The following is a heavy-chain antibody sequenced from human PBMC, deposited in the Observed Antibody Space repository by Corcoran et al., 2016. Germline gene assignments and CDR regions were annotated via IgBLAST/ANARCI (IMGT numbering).Heavy chain of an antibody. CDR2: IDWDDDK. CDR1: GFSLSTSGMC. J-gene: IGHJ6*02. D-gene: IGHD1-26*01. V-gene: IGHV2-70*01. CDR3: ARTLSGSYYLSTYYYGMDV. Sequence: QVTLRESGPALVKPTQTLTLTCTFSGFSLSTSGMCVSWIRQPPGKALEWLALIDWDDDKYYSTSLKTRLTISTDTSKNQVVLTMTNMDPVDTATYYCARTLSGSYYLSTYYYGMDVWGQGTTVTVSS.